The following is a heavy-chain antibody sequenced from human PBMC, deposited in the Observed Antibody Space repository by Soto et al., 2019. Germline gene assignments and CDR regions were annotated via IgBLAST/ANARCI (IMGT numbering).Heavy chain of an antibody. CDR1: GFTFSSYA. Sequence: GGSLRLSCAASGFTFSSYAMHWVRQAPGKGLEWVAVISYDGSNKYYADSVKGRFTISRDNSKNTLYLQMNSLRAEDTAVYYCAREFSEAVAGPYFDYWGQGTLVT. J-gene: IGHJ4*02. D-gene: IGHD6-19*01. CDR3: AREFSEAVAGPYFDY. V-gene: IGHV3-30-3*01. CDR2: ISYDGSNK.